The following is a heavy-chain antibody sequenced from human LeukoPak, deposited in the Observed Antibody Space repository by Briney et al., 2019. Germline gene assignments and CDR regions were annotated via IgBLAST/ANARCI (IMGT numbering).Heavy chain of an antibody. Sequence: GGSLRLSCAASGFTFSSYWMHWVRQVPGRGLVWVSRVNSDGFSISYADSVKGRFTISRDNAKSTLYLQMNSLRVEDTAVYYCARRPPTGAALDYWGQGTLVTISS. J-gene: IGHJ4*02. D-gene: IGHD6-6*01. CDR3: ARRPPTGAALDY. CDR1: GFTFSSYW. CDR2: VNSDGFSI. V-gene: IGHV3-74*01.